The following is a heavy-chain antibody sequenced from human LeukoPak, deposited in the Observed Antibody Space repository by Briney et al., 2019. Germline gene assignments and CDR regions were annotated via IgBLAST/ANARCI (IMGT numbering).Heavy chain of an antibody. J-gene: IGHJ4*02. Sequence: GRSLRLSCAASGFTFSSYAMHWVRQAPGKGLEWVAVISYDGRNKYYADSVKGRFTISRDNSKNTLYLQMNSLRAEDTAVYYCARDRGRDIPYYFDYWGQGTLVTVSS. D-gene: IGHD5-24*01. CDR2: ISYDGRNK. V-gene: IGHV3-30*04. CDR3: ARDRGRDIPYYFDY. CDR1: GFTFSSYA.